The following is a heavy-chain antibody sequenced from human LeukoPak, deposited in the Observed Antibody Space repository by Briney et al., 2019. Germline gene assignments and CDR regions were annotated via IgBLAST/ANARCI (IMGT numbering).Heavy chain of an antibody. D-gene: IGHD3-10*01. CDR3: ARDGYGGVDS. V-gene: IGHV4-39*07. Sequence: SETLSLTCAVYGGSFSSYYWGWIRQPPGKGLEWIGSIYYSGSTYYNPSLKSRVTISVDTSKKQFSLKLSSVTAADTAVYYCARDGYGGVDSWGQGTLVTVSS. CDR2: IYYSGST. J-gene: IGHJ4*02. CDR1: GGSFSSYY.